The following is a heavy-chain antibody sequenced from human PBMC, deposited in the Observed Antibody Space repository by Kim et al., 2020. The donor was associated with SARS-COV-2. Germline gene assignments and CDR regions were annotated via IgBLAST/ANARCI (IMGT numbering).Heavy chain of an antibody. Sequence: ASVKVSCKASGYTFTGYYMHWVRQAPGQGLEWMGWINPNSGGTNYAQKFQGRVTMTRDTSISTAYMELSRLRSDDTAVYYCARELSSARDAFDIWGQGTMVTVPS. V-gene: IGHV1-2*02. D-gene: IGHD6-19*01. CDR3: ARELSSARDAFDI. CDR1: GYTFTGYY. J-gene: IGHJ3*02. CDR2: INPNSGGT.